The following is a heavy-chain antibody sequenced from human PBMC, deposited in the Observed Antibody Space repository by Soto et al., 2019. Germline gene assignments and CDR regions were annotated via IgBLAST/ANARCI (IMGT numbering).Heavy chain of an antibody. D-gene: IGHD2-2*01. CDR2: IHGDNGNT. V-gene: IGHV1-3*01. CDR1: GYSFSTYA. CDR3: AREPVRHQLTPELYMDV. J-gene: IGHJ6*03. Sequence: ASVKVSCNASGYSFSTYAMNWLRQAPGQGLERMGWIHGDNGNTKYSQKFQGRVTITRDTSASTFTSYMELSSLRSEDTGVYSGAREPVRHQLTPELYMDVGGEGTT.